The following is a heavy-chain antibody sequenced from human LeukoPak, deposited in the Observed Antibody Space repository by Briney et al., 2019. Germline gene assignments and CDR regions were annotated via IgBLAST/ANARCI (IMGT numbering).Heavy chain of an antibody. J-gene: IGHJ4*02. Sequence: SETLSLTCAVSGGSINSSNWWSWVRQPPGQGLEWIGEIFHSATTNYNPSLKSRVTISVDKSKNHFSLKLSSVTAADTAVYYCARAPYYDSSGYHSAYFEYWGQGTLVTVSS. CDR2: IFHSATT. D-gene: IGHD3-22*01. CDR3: ARAPYYDSSGYHSAYFEY. V-gene: IGHV4-4*02. CDR1: GGSINSSNW.